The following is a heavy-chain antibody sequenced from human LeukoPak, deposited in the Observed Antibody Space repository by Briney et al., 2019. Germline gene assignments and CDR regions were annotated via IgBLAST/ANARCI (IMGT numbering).Heavy chain of an antibody. D-gene: IGHD3-22*01. CDR2: IYYGGST. CDR3: ARAYYYASSAFDI. J-gene: IGHJ3*02. Sequence: ASETLSFTCTVSCVSISSNTYYWDWIRQPPGKGLECIGSIYYGGSTYYNPSLKSRVTISVDTSKNQFSLKLSSVTAADTAVYYCARAYYYASSAFDIWGQGTMVTVSS. V-gene: IGHV4-39*01. CDR1: CVSISSNTYY.